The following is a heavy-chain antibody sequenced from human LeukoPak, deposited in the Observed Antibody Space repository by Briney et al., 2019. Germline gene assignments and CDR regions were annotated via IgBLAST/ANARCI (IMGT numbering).Heavy chain of an antibody. J-gene: IGHJ4*02. Sequence: GGSLRLSCAASGFTFSTHSMNWVRQAPGKGLEWVSVISANGDSTHYADSVKGRFTISRDNSKNTVFLQMNSLRVDDTAVYYCAKDDGYRYDNGGWFDYWGQGTLVTVSS. CDR1: GFTFSTHS. V-gene: IGHV3-23*01. D-gene: IGHD5-18*01. CDR2: ISANGDST. CDR3: AKDDGYRYDNGGWFDY.